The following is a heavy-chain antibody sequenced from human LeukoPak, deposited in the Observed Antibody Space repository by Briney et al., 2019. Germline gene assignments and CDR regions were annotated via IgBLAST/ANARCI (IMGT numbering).Heavy chain of an antibody. CDR2: ISDRGSTT. CDR1: GFTFSSYS. V-gene: IGHV3-23*01. J-gene: IGHJ5*02. CDR3: AKEGFALGLFDP. Sequence: SGGSLRLSCAASGFTFSSYSMNWVRQAPGKGLEWVSGISDRGSTTYYADSVKGRFTISRDNSKNTLYLQMNSLRAEDTAVYYRAKEGFALGLFDPWGQGTLVTVSS. D-gene: IGHD2-21*01.